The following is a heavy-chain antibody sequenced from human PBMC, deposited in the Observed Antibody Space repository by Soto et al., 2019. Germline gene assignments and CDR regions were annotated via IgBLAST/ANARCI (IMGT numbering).Heavy chain of an antibody. V-gene: IGHV3-23*01. CDR2: VDVGGGST. J-gene: IGHJ3*02. CDR1: GFTFSTHA. CDR3: DCDAGHAGSGAFDI. Sequence: EVQLLESGGGLVQPGGSLRLYCAASGFTFSTHAMFWVRQAPGKGLNWVSTVDVGGGSTYYTDSVKGRYAVSRDNSKNTASLPLNTLSAQATETYSFDCDAGHAGSGAFDIWGQGTLVTVSS. D-gene: IGHD6-19*01.